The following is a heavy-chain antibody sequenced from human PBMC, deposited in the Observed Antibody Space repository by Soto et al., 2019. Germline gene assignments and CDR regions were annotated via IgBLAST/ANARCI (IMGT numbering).Heavy chain of an antibody. J-gene: IGHJ4*02. CDR2: MNPNSGNT. V-gene: IGHV1-8*01. Sequence: QVQLVQSETEVKKPGASVKVSCKASGYTFTSYDMIWVRQATGQGLEWMGWMNPNSGNTGYAQSFQGRVTMTRNTSISTAYMDLSSLTSEDTAVYYCSVTSDYDFWGGYYCVYWGQGTLVTVSS. CDR3: SVTSDYDFWGGYYCVY. D-gene: IGHD3-3*01. CDR1: GYTFTSYD.